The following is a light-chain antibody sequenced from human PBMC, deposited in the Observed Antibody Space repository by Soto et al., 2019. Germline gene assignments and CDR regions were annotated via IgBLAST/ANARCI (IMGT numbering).Light chain of an antibody. CDR1: QDIDNY. Sequence: DVEMTQSPSSLSASVGDRVTFTSRASQDIDNYLNWYQQKPGTAPRPLIHGASTLQSGVPSRFSGGGSGRDFKLTINSLQPQGFATYSCQQIYIFPSPFGQGTKVEV. J-gene: IGKJ1*01. V-gene: IGKV1-39*01. CDR2: GAS. CDR3: QQIYIFPSP.